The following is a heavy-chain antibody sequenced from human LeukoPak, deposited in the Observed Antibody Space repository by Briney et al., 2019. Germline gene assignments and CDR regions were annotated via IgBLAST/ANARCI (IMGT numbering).Heavy chain of an antibody. CDR1: GVSFSDYA. D-gene: IGHD4-17*01. CDR3: ARDGGPYGDMFFDF. J-gene: IGHJ4*02. CDR2: IWYDGGYE. Sequence: GGSLRLSCTGSGVSFSDYAIHWIRQAPGKGLEWVSAIWYDGGYEYYADSVRGRFTTSRDNSKSTVYLQMNSLGAEDTALYLCARDGGPYGDMFFDFWGQGTLVTVSS. V-gene: IGHV3-33*01.